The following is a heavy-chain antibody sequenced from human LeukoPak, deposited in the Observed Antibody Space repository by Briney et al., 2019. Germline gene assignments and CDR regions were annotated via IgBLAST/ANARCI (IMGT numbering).Heavy chain of an antibody. CDR3: ARDNGYYWRYYYGMDV. D-gene: IGHD3-22*01. Sequence: GGSLRLSCAASGFTFSSYWMHWVRQAPGKGLVWVSRINSDGSSTSYADSVKGRFTISRENAKNTLYLQMNSLRAEDTAVYYCARDNGYYWRYYYGMDVWGQGTTVTVSS. V-gene: IGHV3-74*01. CDR1: GFTFSSYW. CDR2: INSDGSST. J-gene: IGHJ6*02.